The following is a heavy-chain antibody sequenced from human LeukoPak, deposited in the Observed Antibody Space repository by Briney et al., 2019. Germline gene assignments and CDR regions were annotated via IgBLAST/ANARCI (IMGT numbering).Heavy chain of an antibody. D-gene: IGHD3-16*02. J-gene: IGHJ4*02. CDR3: ASSYCYVFDH. Sequence: PSETLSLTCTVSRGSISNADYYWSWIRQHPGKGLEWIGYIYYSGSTYYNLSLKSRVTISVDTSKNQFSLKLSSVTAADTAVYYCASSYCYVFDHWGQGTLVTVSS. V-gene: IGHV4-31*03. CDR2: IYYSGST. CDR1: RGSISNADYY.